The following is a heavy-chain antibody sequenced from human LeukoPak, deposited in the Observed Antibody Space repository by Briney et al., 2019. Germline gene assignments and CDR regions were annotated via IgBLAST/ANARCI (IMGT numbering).Heavy chain of an antibody. CDR2: IYTSGST. CDR3: ARXADCTNGVXXTHAFDX. J-gene: IGHJ3*01. Sequence: SQTLSLTCTVSGGSISSGSYYWSWIRQPAGKGLEWIGRIYTSGSTNYNPSLKSRVTISVDTSKNQFSLKLSSVTAADAAVYYCARXADCTNGVXXTHAFDXWGQGTMVXXSS. D-gene: IGHD2-8*01. V-gene: IGHV4-61*02. CDR1: GGSISSGSYY.